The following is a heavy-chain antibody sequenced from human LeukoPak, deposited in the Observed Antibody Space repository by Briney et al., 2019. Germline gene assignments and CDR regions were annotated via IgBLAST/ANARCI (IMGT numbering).Heavy chain of an antibody. CDR2: ISYDGSNK. D-gene: IGHD3-3*01. CDR1: GFTFSSYA. CDR3: ARGGSSDGLRFLGWLFDPIRDYFDY. Sequence: GGSLRLSCAASGFTFSSYAMHWVRQAPGKGLEWVAVISYDGSNKYYADSVKGRFTISRDNSKNTLYLQMNSLRAEDTAVYYCARGGSSDGLRFLGWLFDPIRDYFDYWGQGTLVTVSS. V-gene: IGHV3-30*04. J-gene: IGHJ4*02.